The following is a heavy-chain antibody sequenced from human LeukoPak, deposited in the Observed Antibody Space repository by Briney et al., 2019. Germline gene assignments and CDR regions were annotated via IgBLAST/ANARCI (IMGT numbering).Heavy chain of an antibody. CDR2: IKQDGSEK. Sequence: GVSLRLSCAASGFTFSSYWMSWVRQAPGKGLEWVANIKQDGSEKYYVDSVKGRFTISRDNAKNSLHLQINSLRAEDTAVYYCARDPTIFGVVIVPDYWGQGTLVTVSS. CDR1: GFTFSSYW. D-gene: IGHD3-3*01. CDR3: ARDPTIFGVVIVPDY. J-gene: IGHJ4*02. V-gene: IGHV3-7*01.